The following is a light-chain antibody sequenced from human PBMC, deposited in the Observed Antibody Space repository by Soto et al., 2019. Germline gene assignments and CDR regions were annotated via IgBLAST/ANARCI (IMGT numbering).Light chain of an antibody. CDR1: QSISSA. CDR2: GAS. V-gene: IGKV3-11*01. Sequence: EIGLTQSPATPNLAAGEGDTLSSRASQSISSALAWYLQKSGPAPRLLIYGASNGAAGIPARFSGTGSGTDFTLTISSLEPDDFAVYYCQQRYNWPLTFGGGTKVDI. CDR3: QQRYNWPLT. J-gene: IGKJ4*01.